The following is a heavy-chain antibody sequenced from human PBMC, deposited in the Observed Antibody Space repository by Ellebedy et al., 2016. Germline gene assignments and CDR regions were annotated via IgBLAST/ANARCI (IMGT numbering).Heavy chain of an antibody. CDR1: GFTFSRYG. J-gene: IGHJ6*02. CDR3: AKARSSGYDLDV. CDR2: ISDDGNDK. Sequence: GGSLRLSXAASGFTFSRYGIHWVRQAPGRGLEWVAIISDDGNDKYYTDSVKGRFTISRDNSKIRVYLQMNSLRVEDTAVYYCAKARSSGYDLDVWGQGAAVTVSS. V-gene: IGHV3-30*18. D-gene: IGHD3-22*01.